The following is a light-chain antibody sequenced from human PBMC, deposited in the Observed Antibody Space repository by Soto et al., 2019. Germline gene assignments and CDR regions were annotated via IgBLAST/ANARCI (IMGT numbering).Light chain of an antibody. J-gene: IGKJ2*01. CDR1: QSIDNW. CDR2: KTS. V-gene: IGKV1-5*03. Sequence: DIKMTQSPSTLSASVGDRVTITCRASQSIDNWLAWYQEKPGKAPKLLIYKTSTLASGVPSRFSGSASGTEFTLTISSLQPDDFATYSCQQYYTMYTFGRGTRLEI. CDR3: QQYYTMYT.